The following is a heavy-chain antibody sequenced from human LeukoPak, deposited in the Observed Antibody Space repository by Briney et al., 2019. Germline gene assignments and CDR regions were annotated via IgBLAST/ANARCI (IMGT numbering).Heavy chain of an antibody. CDR1: GFTFSNYG. V-gene: IGHV3-7*04. CDR2: IKQDGSEK. D-gene: IGHD6-19*01. CDR3: ARGSGWYGY. J-gene: IGHJ4*02. Sequence: PGGSLRLSCAASGFTFSNYGMNWVRQAPGKGLEWVANIKQDGSEKYYVDSVKGRFTISRDNAKKSLYLQMNSLRDEDTAVYYCARGSGWYGYWGQGTLVTVSS.